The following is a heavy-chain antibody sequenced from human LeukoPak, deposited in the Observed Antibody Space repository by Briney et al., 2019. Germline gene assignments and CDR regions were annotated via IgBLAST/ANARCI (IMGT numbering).Heavy chain of an antibody. Sequence: GGSLRLSCAASGFTFSSYAMNWVRQAPGKGLEWVSSVSGTGGSTYYADSVKGRCTISRDNSKNTLYLQMNSLRAEDTAVHYCSSAYEHGTYFDYWGQGTLLTVSS. CDR1: GFTFSSYA. J-gene: IGHJ4*02. CDR3: SSAYEHGTYFDY. D-gene: IGHD3-16*01. CDR2: VSGTGGST. V-gene: IGHV3-23*01.